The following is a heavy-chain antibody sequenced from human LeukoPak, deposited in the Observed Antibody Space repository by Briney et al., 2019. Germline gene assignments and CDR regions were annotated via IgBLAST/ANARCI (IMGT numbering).Heavy chain of an antibody. V-gene: IGHV3-30*18. J-gene: IGHJ4*02. CDR2: ISYDGSHK. CDR1: GFNFRSYG. D-gene: IGHD3-10*01. Sequence: AGGSLRLSCAASGFNFRSYGMHWVRQAPGKGLEWVAVISYDGSHKHYADSVKGRFTISRDNSKNTLYLQMNSLRAEDTAVYYCAKDSSMVRGLEYWGQGTLVTVSS. CDR3: AKDSSMVRGLEY.